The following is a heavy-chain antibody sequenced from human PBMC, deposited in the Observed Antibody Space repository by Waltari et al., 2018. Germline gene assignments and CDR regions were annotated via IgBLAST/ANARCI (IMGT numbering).Heavy chain of an antibody. J-gene: IGHJ4*02. Sequence: EVLLMESGGGLVKPGGSLRLSCAASGFAFSNYNMNWVRQAPGKGLEWVSSISNSGADINYADSFKGRFTISRDNAKNSLYLQVKSLRDEDTAVYYCARVSGRLERYSDLDYWGQGTLVTVSS. CDR2: ISNSGADI. CDR3: ARVSGRLERYSDLDY. CDR1: GFAFSNYN. D-gene: IGHD1-1*01. V-gene: IGHV3-21*01.